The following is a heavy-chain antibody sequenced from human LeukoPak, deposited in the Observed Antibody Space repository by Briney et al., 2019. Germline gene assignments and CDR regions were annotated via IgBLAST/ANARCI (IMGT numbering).Heavy chain of an antibody. D-gene: IGHD6-19*01. Sequence: GGSLRLSCAASGFTFSSYAMSWVRQAPGKGLEWVSAISGSGGSTYYADSVKGRFTISRDNSKNTLYLQMNSLRAEDTAVYYCAKDPQLYTSGWDAVDYWGQGTLVTVSS. CDR3: AKDPQLYTSGWDAVDY. CDR1: GFTFSSYA. CDR2: ISGSGGST. V-gene: IGHV3-23*01. J-gene: IGHJ4*02.